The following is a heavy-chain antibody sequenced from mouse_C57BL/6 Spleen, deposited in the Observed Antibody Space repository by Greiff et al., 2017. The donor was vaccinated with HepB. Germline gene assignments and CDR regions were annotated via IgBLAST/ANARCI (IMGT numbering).Heavy chain of an antibody. CDR1: GFTFSDYG. V-gene: IGHV5-17*01. D-gene: IGHD1-1*01. J-gene: IGHJ4*01. CDR2: ISSGSSTI. CDR3: ARSVVATRAMDY. Sequence: DVHLVESGGGLVNPGGSLKLSCAASGFTFSDYGMHWVRQAPEKGLEWVAYISSGSSTIYYADTVKGRFTISRDNAKNTLFLQMTSLRSEDTAMYYCARSVVATRAMDYWGEGTSVTVSS.